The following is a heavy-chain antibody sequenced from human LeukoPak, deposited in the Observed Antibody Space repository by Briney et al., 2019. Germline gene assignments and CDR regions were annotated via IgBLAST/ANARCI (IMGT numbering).Heavy chain of an antibody. D-gene: IGHD6-13*01. J-gene: IGHJ4*02. CDR1: GFTFSSYG. CDR3: AKDPRASRTAAATEDY. V-gene: IGHV3-30*18. Sequence: PGGSLRLSCAASGFTFSSYGMHWVRQASGKGLEWVAVISYDGSNKYYADSVKGRFTISRDNSKNTLYLQMNSLRAEDTAVYYCAKDPRASRTAAATEDYWGQGTLVTVSS. CDR2: ISYDGSNK.